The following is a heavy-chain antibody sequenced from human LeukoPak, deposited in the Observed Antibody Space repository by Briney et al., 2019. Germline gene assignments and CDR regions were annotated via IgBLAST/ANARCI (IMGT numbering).Heavy chain of an antibody. CDR1: GFTFSSYA. CDR2: ISGSGGST. Sequence: PGGSLRLSCAASGFTFSSYAMTWVRQAPGKGLEWVSAISGSGGSTYYADSVKGRFTISRDNSQNTLYLQMDSLRAEDTALYYCAKEYSGYDFDYWGQGTLVTVSS. V-gene: IGHV3-23*01. J-gene: IGHJ4*02. CDR3: AKEYSGYDFDY. D-gene: IGHD5-12*01.